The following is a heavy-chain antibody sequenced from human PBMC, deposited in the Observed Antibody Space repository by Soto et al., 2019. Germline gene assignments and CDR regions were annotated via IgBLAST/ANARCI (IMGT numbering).Heavy chain of an antibody. CDR1: GYIFPSYG. V-gene: IGHV1-18*01. D-gene: IGHD5-12*01. CDR2: ISAYNGNT. CDR3: ASEVKPGGYTPPGTSGFDS. J-gene: IGHJ4*02. Sequence: ASVKVSCKASGYIFPSYGISWVRQAPGQGLEWMGWISAYNGNTNYAQKLQGRVTMTTDTSTSTAYMELSSLRSEDTAVYYCASEVKPGGYTPPGTSGFDSWGQGTLVTVSS.